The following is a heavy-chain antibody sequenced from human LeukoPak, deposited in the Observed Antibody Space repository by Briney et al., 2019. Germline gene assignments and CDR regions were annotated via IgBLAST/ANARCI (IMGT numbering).Heavy chain of an antibody. CDR3: VRDFNWGLDY. V-gene: IGHV6-1*01. Sequence: SQTLSLTCAISGDSVSSKSVSWSWIRQSPSGGLEFLGRTRYRSTWMTFYSLSVQSRMTINADTSRNHVSLRLNSVTPEDTALYYCVRDFNWGLDYWGQGTLVTVSP. J-gene: IGHJ4*02. CDR1: GDSVSSKSVS. CDR2: TRYRSTWMT. D-gene: IGHD7-27*01.